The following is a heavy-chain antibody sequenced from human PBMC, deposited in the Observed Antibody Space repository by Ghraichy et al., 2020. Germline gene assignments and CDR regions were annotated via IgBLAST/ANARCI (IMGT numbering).Heavy chain of an antibody. V-gene: IGHV3-33*01. CDR3: ARGGFCSGGDWTAGCFDD. J-gene: IGHJ4*02. D-gene: IGHD2-15*01. CDR2: IWYDGSDK. CDR1: GFTFSSFG. Sequence: GGSLRLSCAASGFTFSSFGMHWVRQAPGKGLEWVAVIWYDGSDKYYADSVRGRFTISRDNSKNTLWLQMDSLRAEDTAVYYCARGGFCSGGDWTAGCFDDWGQGTLVTVSS.